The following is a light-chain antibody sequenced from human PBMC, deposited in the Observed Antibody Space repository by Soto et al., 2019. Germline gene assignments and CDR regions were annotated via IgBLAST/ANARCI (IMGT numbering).Light chain of an antibody. CDR3: QSYDSSLSAVV. Sequence: QSVLTQPPSVSGAPGQRVTTSCIGSISNIGAGYDVHWYQQLPGKAPKLLISGNNNRPSGVPDQFSGSKSGTSASLAIAGLQAEDEADYYCQSYDSSLSAVVFGGGTKLTVL. CDR1: ISNIGAGYD. V-gene: IGLV1-40*01. J-gene: IGLJ3*02. CDR2: GNN.